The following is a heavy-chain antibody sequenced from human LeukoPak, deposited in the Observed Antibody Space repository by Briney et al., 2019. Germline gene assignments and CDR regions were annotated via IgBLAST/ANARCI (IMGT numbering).Heavy chain of an antibody. CDR1: GFTLSSYS. CDR3: ARDADLIGIPASGRSRTCLDY. Sequence: GGSLRLSCAASGFTLSSYSMNWVRQAPGKGLEWVSYISSSSTHIYYADSVKGRFTISRDNARNSLYLQMNSLRAEDTAVYYCARDADLIGIPASGRSRTCLDYWGQGTLVTVSS. J-gene: IGHJ4*02. V-gene: IGHV3-21*01. D-gene: IGHD6-13*01. CDR2: ISSSSTHI.